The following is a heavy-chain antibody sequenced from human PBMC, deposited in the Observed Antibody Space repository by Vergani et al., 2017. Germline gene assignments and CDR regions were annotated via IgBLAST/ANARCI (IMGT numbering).Heavy chain of an antibody. CDR2: IYTSGST. D-gene: IGHD3-3*01. J-gene: IGHJ4*02. CDR1: GGSISSYY. V-gene: IGHV4-4*07. CDR3: ARQLTDTYYDFWSGFTFDY. Sequence: QVQLQESGPGLVKPSETLSLTCTVSGGSISSYYWSWIRQPAGKGLEWIGRIYTSGSTNYNPSLKSRVTISVDTSKNQFSRKLSSVTAADTAVYYCARQLTDTYYDFWSGFTFDYWGQGTLVTVSS.